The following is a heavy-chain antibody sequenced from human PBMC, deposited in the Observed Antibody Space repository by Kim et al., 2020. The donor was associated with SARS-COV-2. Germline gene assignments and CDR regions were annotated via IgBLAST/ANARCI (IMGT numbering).Heavy chain of an antibody. J-gene: IGHJ4*02. D-gene: IGHD2-2*01. Sequence: YADSVKGRFTISRDNSKNTLYLQMNSLRAEDTAVYYCAREGVVEPLAFDYWGQGTLVTVSS. V-gene: IGHV3-33*01. CDR3: AREGVVEPLAFDY.